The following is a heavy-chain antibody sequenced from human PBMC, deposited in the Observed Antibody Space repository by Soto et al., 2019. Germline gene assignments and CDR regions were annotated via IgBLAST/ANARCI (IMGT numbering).Heavy chain of an antibody. Sequence: QVQLVESGGGVVQPGRSLSLSYAASGFTFSSYGMHWVRQAPGKGLEWVAVISYEGSNKYYADSVKGRFTISRDNSKNTLYLQMNSLRVEDTAVYYCAKGPPEGAQPAGFDYWGQGTLVTVSS. CDR1: GFTFSSYG. D-gene: IGHD1-26*01. CDR3: AKGPPEGAQPAGFDY. CDR2: ISYEGSNK. J-gene: IGHJ4*02. V-gene: IGHV3-30*18.